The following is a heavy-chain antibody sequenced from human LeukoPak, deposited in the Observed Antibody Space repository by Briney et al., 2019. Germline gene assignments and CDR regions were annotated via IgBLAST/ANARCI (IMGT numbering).Heavy chain of an antibody. J-gene: IGHJ4*02. CDR1: GYTFTSYG. Sequence: ASVKVSCKASGYTFTSYGISWVRQAPGQGLEWMGWISAYNGNTNYAQKLQGRVTKTTDTSTSTAYMELRSLRSDDTAVYYCARMSITMIVVVRDFDYWGQGTLVTVSS. V-gene: IGHV1-18*01. D-gene: IGHD3-22*01. CDR3: ARMSITMIVVVRDFDY. CDR2: ISAYNGNT.